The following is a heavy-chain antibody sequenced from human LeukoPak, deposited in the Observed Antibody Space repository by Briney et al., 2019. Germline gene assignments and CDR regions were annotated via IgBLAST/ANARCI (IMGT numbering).Heavy chain of an antibody. CDR3: ARASLRGVFDY. CDR2: IIPILGIA. D-gene: IGHD4-17*01. Sequence: SVKVSCKASGCTFSSYAISWVRQAPGQGLEWMGRIIPILGIANYAQKFQGRVTITADKSTSTAYMELSSLRSEDTAVYYCARASLRGVFDYWGQGTLVTVSS. CDR1: GCTFSSYA. V-gene: IGHV1-69*04. J-gene: IGHJ4*02.